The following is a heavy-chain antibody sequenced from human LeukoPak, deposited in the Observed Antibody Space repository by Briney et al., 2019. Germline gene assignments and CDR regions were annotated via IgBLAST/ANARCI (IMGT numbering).Heavy chain of an antibody. Sequence: SETLSLTCSLSGDSTSRSDSYWDWIRQAPGKGLEWIGTIYYSGRTYYSPTLKSRVTMSVDRSNNQFSLNLRSVTAADTAVYYCARRRYYDGSGYLEWGQGTLLSVSS. CDR3: ARRRYYDGSGYLE. D-gene: IGHD3-22*01. V-gene: IGHV4-39*01. CDR2: IYYSGRT. J-gene: IGHJ1*01. CDR1: GDSTSRSDSY.